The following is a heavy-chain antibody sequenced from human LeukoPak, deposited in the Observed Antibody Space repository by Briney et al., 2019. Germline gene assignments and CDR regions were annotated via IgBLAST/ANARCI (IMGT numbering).Heavy chain of an antibody. D-gene: IGHD6-19*01. V-gene: IGHV3-53*01. J-gene: IGHJ4*02. CDR3: ARDQAGLYYFDY. Sequence: QSGGSLRLSCAASGFTVSSNYMSWVRQAPGKGLEWVSVIYSGGSTYYADSVKGRFTNSRDNSKNTLYLQMNSLRAEDTAVYYCARDQAGLYYFDYWGQGTLVTVSS. CDR1: GFTVSSNY. CDR2: IYSGGST.